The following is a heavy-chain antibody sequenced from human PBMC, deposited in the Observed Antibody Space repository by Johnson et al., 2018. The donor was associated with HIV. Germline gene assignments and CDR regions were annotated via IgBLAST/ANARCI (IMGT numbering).Heavy chain of an antibody. CDR3: AREDGSGSYFYHAFDI. V-gene: IGHV3-30*02. CDR2: IRYDGSNK. Sequence: QVQVVESGGGVVQPGGSLRLSCAASGFTFSAYGMHWVRQAPGKGLEWVAFIRYDGSNKYYVDSVKGRFTIFRDNSKNTLSLQMNSLRAEDTAVYYCAREDGSGSYFYHAFDIWGQGTMVTVSS. CDR1: GFTFSAYG. D-gene: IGHD3-10*01. J-gene: IGHJ3*02.